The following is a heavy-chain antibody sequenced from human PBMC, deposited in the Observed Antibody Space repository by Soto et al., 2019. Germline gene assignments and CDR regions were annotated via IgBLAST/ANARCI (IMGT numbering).Heavy chain of an antibody. CDR1: GFTFSSYS. V-gene: IGHV3-21*01. CDR2: ISSSSSYI. D-gene: IGHD3-16*01. J-gene: IGHJ3*02. CDR3: TGGRGGPSI. Sequence: GESLKISCAASGFTFSSYSMNWVRQAPGKGLEWVSSISSSSSYIYYADSVKGRFTISRDNAKNSLYLQMNSLRAEDTAVYYCTGGRGGPSIWGQGTMVTVSS.